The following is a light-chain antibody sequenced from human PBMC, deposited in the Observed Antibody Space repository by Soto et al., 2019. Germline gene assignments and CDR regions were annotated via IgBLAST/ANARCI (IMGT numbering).Light chain of an antibody. CDR2: GAS. V-gene: IGKV3-20*01. CDR1: QNIFSNY. CDR3: QQYGRSWT. J-gene: IGKJ1*01. Sequence: EIVLTQSPDTVSVSPVERVTLSCRASQNIFSNYLAWYQQKPGQAPRLLIYGASTRATGIADRFSGGGSGTDFTLTISRLEPEDFAVYHCQQYGRSWTFGQGTKVDIK.